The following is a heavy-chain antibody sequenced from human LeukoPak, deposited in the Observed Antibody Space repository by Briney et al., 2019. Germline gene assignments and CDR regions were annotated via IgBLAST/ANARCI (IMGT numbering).Heavy chain of an antibody. J-gene: IGHJ4*02. CDR2: ISSRSSYI. V-gene: IGHV3-21*01. CDR3: ARDISPLFDY. CDR1: GFTFSSYS. Sequence: GGSLRLSCAASGFTFSSYSMNWVRQAPGKGLEWVSSISSRSSYIYYADSVKGRFTISRDNAKSSLYLQMNSLRAEDTAVYYCARDISPLFDYWGQGTLVTVSS.